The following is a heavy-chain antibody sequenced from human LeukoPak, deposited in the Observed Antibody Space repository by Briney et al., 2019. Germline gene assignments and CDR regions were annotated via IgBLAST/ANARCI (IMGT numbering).Heavy chain of an antibody. CDR3: AKHLWRDLLWFGEGYYFGY. Sequence: GGSLRLSCIASGFTFSSYAMSWVRQTPGKGLECVSVISGDGGNTYYADSVKGRFTISRDNSKNTLYLQMNSLRAEDTAVYYCAKHLWRDLLWFGEGYYFGYWGQGTLVTVSS. V-gene: IGHV3-23*01. J-gene: IGHJ4*02. D-gene: IGHD3-10*01. CDR2: ISGDGGNT. CDR1: GFTFSSYA.